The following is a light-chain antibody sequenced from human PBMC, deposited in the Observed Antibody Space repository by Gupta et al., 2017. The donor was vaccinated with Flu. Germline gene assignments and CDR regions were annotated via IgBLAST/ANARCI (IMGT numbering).Light chain of an antibody. CDR2: EAS. J-gene: IGLJ2*01. V-gene: IGLV2-23*01. CDR1: FNDIGTYDL. CDR3: YAYAGNDNWL. Sequence: QSALTQPASVSGSLGQSITISCRGDFNDIGTYDLVSWYQQLPGRVPRVIIFEASKRPSGISNRFSGSRSGYTASLTISGLQAEDEADYYCYAYAGNDNWLFGGGTKLTVL.